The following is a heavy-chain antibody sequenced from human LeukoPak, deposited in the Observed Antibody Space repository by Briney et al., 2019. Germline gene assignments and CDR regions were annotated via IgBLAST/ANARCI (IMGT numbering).Heavy chain of an antibody. Sequence: GGSLRLSCAASGFTFSDYYMSWIRQAPGEGLEWVSYISSSSSYTNYADSVKGRFTISRDNAKNSLYLQMNSLRAEDTAVYYCASSPGAGSARYFQHWGQGTLVTVSS. J-gene: IGHJ1*01. CDR1: GFTFSDYY. CDR3: ASSPGAGSARYFQH. V-gene: IGHV3-11*06. CDR2: ISSSSSYT. D-gene: IGHD6-19*01.